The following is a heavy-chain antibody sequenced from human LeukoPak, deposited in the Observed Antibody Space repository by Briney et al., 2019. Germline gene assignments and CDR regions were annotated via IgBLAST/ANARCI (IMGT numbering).Heavy chain of an antibody. CDR2: IKQDGSEK. V-gene: IGHV3-7*05. Sequence: GESLRLSCAASGFTFSGHWMSWVRQAPGKGLEWVANIKQDGSEKSYVDSVEGRFTISRDNAKNSLYLQMNSLRAEDTAVYYCVKARGGPTGTGGGSWGQGTLVTVAS. D-gene: IGHD2-8*02. J-gene: IGHJ5*02. CDR3: VKARGGPTGTGGGS. CDR1: GFTFSGHW.